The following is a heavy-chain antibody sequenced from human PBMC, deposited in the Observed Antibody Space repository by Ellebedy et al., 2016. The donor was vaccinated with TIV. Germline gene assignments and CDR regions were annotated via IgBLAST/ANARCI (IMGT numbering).Heavy chain of an antibody. V-gene: IGHV3-30*03. J-gene: IGHJ5*02. CDR1: GFTFSSHG. CDR2: ISYDGSIE. D-gene: IGHD6-13*01. Sequence: PGGSLRLSCAASGFTFSSHGMAWVRQAPGKGLEWVAVISYDGSIEYYADSVKGRFTISRDNSKNTLYLQMNSLRADDTAVYYCAREGSPLAAAGLSWGQGTLVTVSS. CDR3: AREGSPLAAAGLS.